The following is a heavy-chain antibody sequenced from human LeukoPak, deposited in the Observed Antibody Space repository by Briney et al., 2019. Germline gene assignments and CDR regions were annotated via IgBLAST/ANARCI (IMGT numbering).Heavy chain of an antibody. J-gene: IGHJ4*02. D-gene: IGHD4-17*01. CDR3: AKMGGYDYGDSPVDY. CDR2: IRYDGSNK. V-gene: IGHV3-30*02. Sequence: PGGSLRLSCAASGLTFSSYGMHWVRQAPGKGLEWVAFIRYDGSNKYHADSVKGRFTISRDNSKNTLYLQMNSLRAEDTAVYYCAKMGGYDYGDSPVDYWGQGTLVTVSS. CDR1: GLTFSSYG.